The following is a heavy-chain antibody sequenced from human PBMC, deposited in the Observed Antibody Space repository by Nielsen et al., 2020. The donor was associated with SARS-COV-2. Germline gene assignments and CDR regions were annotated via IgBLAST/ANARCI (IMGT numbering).Heavy chain of an antibody. CDR3: ASSLDDAFDI. V-gene: IGHV4-30-4*01. Sequence: SETLSLTCTVSGGSISSYYWSWIRQPPGKGLEWIGYIYYSGSTYYNPSLKSRVTISVDTSKNQFSLKLSSVTAADTALYYCASSLDDAFDIWGQGTMVTVSS. CDR1: GGSISSYY. CDR2: IYYSGST. J-gene: IGHJ3*02.